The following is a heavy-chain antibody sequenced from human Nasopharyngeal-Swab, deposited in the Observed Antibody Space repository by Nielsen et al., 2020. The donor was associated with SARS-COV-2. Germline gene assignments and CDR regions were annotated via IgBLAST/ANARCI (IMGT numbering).Heavy chain of an antibody. D-gene: IGHD6-13*01. CDR3: AGDPQYSSSWSYYYYYGMDV. V-gene: IGHV3-48*02. Sequence: GESLKISCAASGFTFSSYSMNWVRQAPGKGLEWVSYISSSSSTIYYADSVKGRFTISRDNAKNSLYLQMNSLRDEDTAVYYCAGDPQYSSSWSYYYYYGMDVWGQGTTVTVSS. CDR1: GFTFSSYS. J-gene: IGHJ6*02. CDR2: ISSSSSTI.